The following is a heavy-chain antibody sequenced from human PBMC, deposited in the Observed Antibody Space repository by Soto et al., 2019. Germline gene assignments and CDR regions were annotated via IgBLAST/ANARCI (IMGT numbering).Heavy chain of an antibody. J-gene: IGHJ5*02. CDR3: VVGYGGSRRNWFDP. CDR2: ISYDGTYI. CDR1: GFTFRSYA. Sequence: QVQLVESGGGVVQPGRSLRLSCVASGFTFRSYAMHWVRQAPGKGLEWVAGISYDGTYIYYADSAKGRFSISRDNSKNTLYLEMNSLRADDTAVHYCVVGYGGSRRNWFDPWGQGTLVTVSS. V-gene: IGHV3-30-3*01. D-gene: IGHD5-12*01.